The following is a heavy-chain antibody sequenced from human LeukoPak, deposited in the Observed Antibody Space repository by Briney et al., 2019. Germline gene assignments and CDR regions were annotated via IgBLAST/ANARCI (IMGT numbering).Heavy chain of an antibody. CDR1: GFTFSSYW. CDR2: IKQDGREK. J-gene: IGHJ4*02. Sequence: GGSLRLSCAASGFTFSSYWMSWVRQAPGKGLEWVAYIKQDGREKDYVDSVKGRFTISRDNAKNSLYLQMNSLRAEDTALYYCAREASVTAAGTNYFDYWGQGTLVTVSS. CDR3: AREASVTAAGTNYFDY. V-gene: IGHV3-7*03. D-gene: IGHD6-13*01.